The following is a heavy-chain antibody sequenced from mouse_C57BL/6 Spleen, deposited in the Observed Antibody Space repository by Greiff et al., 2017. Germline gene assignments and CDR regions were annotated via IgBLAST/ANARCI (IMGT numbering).Heavy chain of an antibody. Sequence: QVQLQQPGAELVKPGASVKLSCKASGYTFTSYWMQWVKQRPGQGLEWIGEIDPSDSYTNSNQKFKGKATLTVDTSSSTAYMQLSSLTSEDSAVYYCARSDYYGSGRYFDYWGQGTTLTVSS. CDR2: IDPSDSYT. V-gene: IGHV1-50*01. J-gene: IGHJ2*01. D-gene: IGHD1-1*01. CDR1: GYTFTSYW. CDR3: ARSDYYGSGRYFDY.